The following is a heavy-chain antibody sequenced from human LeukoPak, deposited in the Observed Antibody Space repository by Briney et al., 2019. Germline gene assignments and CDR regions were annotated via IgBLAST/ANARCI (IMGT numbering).Heavy chain of an antibody. Sequence: ASVKVSCKASGYTFTSYGISWVRQAPGQGLEWMGWISAYNGNTNYAQKLQGRVTMTTDTSTSTAYMELRSLRSDDTAVHYCARVSDDYSNWDYFDYWGQGTLVTISS. D-gene: IGHD4-11*01. CDR1: GYTFTSYG. V-gene: IGHV1-18*01. J-gene: IGHJ4*02. CDR2: ISAYNGNT. CDR3: ARVSDDYSNWDYFDY.